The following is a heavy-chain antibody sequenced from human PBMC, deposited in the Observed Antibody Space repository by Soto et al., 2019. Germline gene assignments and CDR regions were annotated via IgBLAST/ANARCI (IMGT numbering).Heavy chain of an antibody. Sequence: SETLSLTCTVSGGSISSYYWSWMRQPPGKGLERMGYTSYSGSTNHNPSLKSRVTISVDRSKNQISLKLNSVTAADTAVYYCAAFYDSWSGYFPYWGQGTLVTVSS. CDR1: GGSISSYY. CDR2: TSYSGST. CDR3: AAFYDSWSGYFPY. J-gene: IGHJ4*02. V-gene: IGHV4-59*01. D-gene: IGHD3-3*01.